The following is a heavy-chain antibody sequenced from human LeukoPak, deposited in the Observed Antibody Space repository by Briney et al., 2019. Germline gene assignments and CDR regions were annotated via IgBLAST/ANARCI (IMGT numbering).Heavy chain of an antibody. D-gene: IGHD2-2*01. J-gene: IGHJ6*03. CDR3: ARVDRWSSTRKYYYYYMDV. V-gene: IGHV1-69*06. Sequence: ASVKVSCKASGYTFTSYYMHWVRQAPGQGLEWMGGIIPIFGTANYAQKFQGRVTITADKSTSTAYMELSSLRSEDTAVYYCARVDRWSSTRKYYYYYMDVWGKGTTVTVSS. CDR2: IIPIFGTA. CDR1: GYTFTSYY.